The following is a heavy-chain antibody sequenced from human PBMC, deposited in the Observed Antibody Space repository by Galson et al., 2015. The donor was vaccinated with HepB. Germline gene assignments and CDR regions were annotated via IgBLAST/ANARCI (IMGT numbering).Heavy chain of an antibody. Sequence: SVKVSCKASGYTFTSYAMHWVRQAPGQRLECMGWINAGNGNTKYSQKFQGRVTITRDTSASTAYMELSSLRSEDTAVYYCARDPLVRYSGSYYKFDYWDQVTLLSVSS. D-gene: IGHD1-26*01. CDR2: INAGNGNT. V-gene: IGHV1-3*01. J-gene: IGHJ4*01. CDR1: GYTFTSYA. CDR3: ARDPLVRYSGSYYKFDY.